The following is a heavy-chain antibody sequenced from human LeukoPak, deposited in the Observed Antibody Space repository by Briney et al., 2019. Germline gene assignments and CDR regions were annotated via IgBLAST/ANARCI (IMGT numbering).Heavy chain of an antibody. J-gene: IGHJ4*02. V-gene: IGHV3-74*01. CDR3: ARGERGYSGYDYGLDY. CDR2: INSDGSTT. Sequence: PGGSLRLSCAASECPFSSYTMHWVRQAPGKGLVWVSRINSDGSTTSYADSEKGRFTISRDNAKNTLYLQMNSLRAEDTAVYYCARGERGYSGYDYGLDYWGQGTLVTVSS. CDR1: ECPFSSYT. D-gene: IGHD5-12*01.